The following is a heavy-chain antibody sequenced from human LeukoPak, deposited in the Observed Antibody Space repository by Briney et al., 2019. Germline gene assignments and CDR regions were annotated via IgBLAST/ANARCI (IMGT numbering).Heavy chain of an antibody. V-gene: IGHV1-18*01. CDR2: ISAYNGNT. Sequence: ASVKVSCKASGYTFTSCGISWVRQAPGQGLEWMGWISAYNGNTNYAQKLQGRVTMTTDTSTSTAYMELRSLRSDDTAVYYCASSDYGDYVYDAFDIWGQGTMVTVSS. CDR1: GYTFTSCG. J-gene: IGHJ3*02. D-gene: IGHD4-17*01. CDR3: ASSDYGDYVYDAFDI.